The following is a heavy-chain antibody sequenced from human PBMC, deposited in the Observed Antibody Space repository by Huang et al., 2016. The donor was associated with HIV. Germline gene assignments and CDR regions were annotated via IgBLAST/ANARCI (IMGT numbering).Heavy chain of an antibody. CDR3: AAKIGSDGYFISRGPRSNYYSLDV. V-gene: IGHV1-69*13. Sequence: QLQLVQSGAQVKKPGSSVNVSCKASGKTFSGSAISWVRQAPGQRQEWMGGIIPRYGKPQHAQNFQGRVTITADESMTTAYMELTSLTSKDTAVYFCAAKIGSDGYFISRGPRSNYYSLDVWGQGTTVVVSS. CDR1: GKTFSGSA. CDR2: IIPRYGKP. J-gene: IGHJ6*02. D-gene: IGHD3-10*01.